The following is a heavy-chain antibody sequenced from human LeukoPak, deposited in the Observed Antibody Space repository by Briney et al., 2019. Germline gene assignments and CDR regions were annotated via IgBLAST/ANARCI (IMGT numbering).Heavy chain of an antibody. V-gene: IGHV4-34*01. J-gene: IGHJ6*03. CDR2: INHSGST. CDR3: ARRVTMIVVVIVYYYYYYMDV. CDR1: GGSFSGYY. D-gene: IGHD3-22*01. Sequence: SETLSLTCAVYGGSFSGYYWSWVRQPPGKGLEWIGEINHSGSTNYNSSLKSRVTMSVDTSKNQFCLKLRSVTGADTAVYYCARRVTMIVVVIVYYYYYYMDVWGKGTTVTVSS.